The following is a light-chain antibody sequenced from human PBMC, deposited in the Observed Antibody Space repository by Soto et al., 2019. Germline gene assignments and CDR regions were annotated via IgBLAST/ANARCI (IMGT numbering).Light chain of an antibody. CDR3: QQFNSYPIT. V-gene: IGKV1-13*02. CDR1: QDIRGA. Sequence: AIPVTQSPSSLSASVGDRVTITCRASQDIRGALAWYQQKPGKAPKLLIYDVSTLESGVPSRFSGSGSGTEFTLAISSLQPEDFGTYYCQQFNSYPITFGHGTRLEI. CDR2: DVS. J-gene: IGKJ5*01.